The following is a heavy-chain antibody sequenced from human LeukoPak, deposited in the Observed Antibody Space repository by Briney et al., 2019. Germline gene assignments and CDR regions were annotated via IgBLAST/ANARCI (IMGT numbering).Heavy chain of an antibody. Sequence: GGSLRLSCAASGFTFSSYSMNWVRQAPGKGLVWVSSISSGSTYTYYADSVKGRFTISRDNAKSSLFLQMNSLRADDTAVYYCAKLAAAGTRGSGYWGQGTLVIVSS. CDR2: ISSGSTYT. CDR1: GFTFSSYS. CDR3: AKLAAAGTRGSGY. V-gene: IGHV3-21*01. J-gene: IGHJ4*02. D-gene: IGHD6-13*01.